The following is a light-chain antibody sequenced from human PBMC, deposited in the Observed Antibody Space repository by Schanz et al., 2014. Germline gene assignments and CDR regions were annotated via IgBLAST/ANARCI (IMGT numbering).Light chain of an antibody. Sequence: QSALTQPASVSGSPGQSITISCTGTSSDIGGYNYVSWYQQHPGKAPKVMIYDVSNQRSGVSNRFSGSKSGNTASLPISGXXXEDEDDYYCTSYTSVSPWVFGGGTKLTVL. V-gene: IGLV2-14*03. CDR3: TSYTSVSPWV. CDR2: DVS. CDR1: SSDIGGYNY. J-gene: IGLJ3*02.